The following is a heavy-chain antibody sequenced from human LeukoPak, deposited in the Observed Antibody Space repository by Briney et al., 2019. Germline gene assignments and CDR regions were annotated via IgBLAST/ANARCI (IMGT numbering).Heavy chain of an antibody. V-gene: IGHV3-23*01. CDR2: IKSNGET. J-gene: IGHJ4*02. D-gene: IGHD3-10*01. Sequence: GCSLRPSCAASGFTFSSYAMSLGRQGPARGLEGVSSIKSNGETFYADSVKGRFTLSSDSSRNTVYFQLNNLRAEDTAIYYCASASWGSSAEAVRWGQGSLVTVSS. CDR3: ASASWGSSAEAVR. CDR1: GFTFSSYA.